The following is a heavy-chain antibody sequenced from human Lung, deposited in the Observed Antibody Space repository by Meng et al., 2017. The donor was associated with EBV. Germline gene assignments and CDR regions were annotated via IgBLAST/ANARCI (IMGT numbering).Heavy chain of an antibody. CDR2: INTNTGSP. CDR3: APGPANDYRSSYYVDY. V-gene: IGHV7-4-1*02. D-gene: IGHD4-11*01. J-gene: IGHJ4*02. CDR1: GYTFTRYP. Sequence: HVQLVPFGSELKKPGASVKVSCKASGYTFTRYPMNWVRQAPGQGLEWMGWINTNTGSPTYAQGFTGRFVFSLDTSVSTAYLQISSLKAEDTAVYYCAPGPANDYRSSYYVDYWGQGTLVTVSS.